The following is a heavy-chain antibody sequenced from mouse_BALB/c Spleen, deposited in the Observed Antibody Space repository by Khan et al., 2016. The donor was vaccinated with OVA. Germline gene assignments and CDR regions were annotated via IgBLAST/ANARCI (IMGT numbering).Heavy chain of an antibody. Sequence: QVQLQQSGAELVRPGASVKLSCRTSGYIFTNYWIHWVKQRSGQGLEWIARIYHGTANTYYNEKLKDKATLTADNSPSTAYMQLSSLRSDGSAVYFGAREESLYYFVDWGQGTTLTVSS. V-gene: IGHV1-76*01. CDR1: GYIFTNYW. CDR3: AREESLYYFVD. J-gene: IGHJ2*01. CDR2: IYHGTANT. D-gene: IGHD6-2*01.